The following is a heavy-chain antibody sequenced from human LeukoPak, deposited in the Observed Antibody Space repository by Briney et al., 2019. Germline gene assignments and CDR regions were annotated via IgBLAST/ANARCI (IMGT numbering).Heavy chain of an antibody. D-gene: IGHD6-19*01. Sequence: GGSLRLSCVSSGFTFSTYAMHWVRQAPGKGLEYVSAISSNGGSTYYANSVKGRFTISRDNSKNTLYLHMGSLRAEDMAVYYCARDSSGFDYWGQGTLVTVSS. CDR2: ISSNGGST. V-gene: IGHV3-64*01. CDR1: GFTFSTYA. J-gene: IGHJ4*02. CDR3: ARDSSGFDY.